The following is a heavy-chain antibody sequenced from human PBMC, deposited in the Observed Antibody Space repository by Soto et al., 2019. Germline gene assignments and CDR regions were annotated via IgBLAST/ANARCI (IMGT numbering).Heavy chain of an antibody. V-gene: IGHV1-18*01. D-gene: IGHD3-9*01. J-gene: IGHJ1*01. CDR3: ARIGFDGH. CDR2: ISVYNDNT. Sequence: QVQLVQSGSEIKKPGASVKVSCKAFGYTFTSYVIGWVRQAPGQGLEWLGWISVYNDNTNYAQKFQGRVTMDTETSSSTAYMELRSLKSDDTAVYYCARIGFDGHWGQGTLVTVSS. CDR1: GYTFTSYV.